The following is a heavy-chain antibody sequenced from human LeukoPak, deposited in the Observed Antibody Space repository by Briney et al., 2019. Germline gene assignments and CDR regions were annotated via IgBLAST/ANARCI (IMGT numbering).Heavy chain of an antibody. CDR3: ASGSGSYRTPYYYMDV. CDR1: GFTVSSNY. V-gene: IGHV3-53*01. Sequence: PGGSLRLSCAASGFTVSSNYMSWVRQAPGKGLEWVSVIYSGGSTYYADSVKGRFTISRDNSKNTLYLQMNNLRAEDTAVYSCASGSGSYRTPYYYMDVWGKGTTVTVSS. CDR2: IYSGGST. D-gene: IGHD3-10*01. J-gene: IGHJ6*03.